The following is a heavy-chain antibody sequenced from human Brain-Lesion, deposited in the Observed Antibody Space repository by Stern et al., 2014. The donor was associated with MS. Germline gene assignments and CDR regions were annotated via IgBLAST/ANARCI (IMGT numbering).Heavy chain of an antibody. D-gene: IGHD2-15*01. CDR2: IYYRGST. V-gene: IGHV4-39*01. CDR1: GGSISNNNYY. J-gene: IGHJ4*02. CDR3: ARRADTPHFDY. Sequence: VQLVESGPGLVKPSETLSLTCSVSGGSISNNNYYWTWIRQPPGKGLEWIGSIYYRGSTWYSPSLKSRVTTSVDTSQGQLSLRLTSVTAADTAVYYCARRADTPHFDYWGQGILVTVSS.